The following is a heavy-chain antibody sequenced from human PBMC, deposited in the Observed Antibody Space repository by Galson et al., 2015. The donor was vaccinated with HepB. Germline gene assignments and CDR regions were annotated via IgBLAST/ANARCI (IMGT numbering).Heavy chain of an antibody. D-gene: IGHD3-3*01. J-gene: IGHJ6*03. CDR3: ARALEWLPDSYYYYMDV. V-gene: IGHV3-21*01. Sequence: SLRLSCAASGFTFSSYSMNWVRQAPGKGLEWVSSISSSSSYIYYADSVKGRFTISRDNAKNSLYLQMNSLRAEDTAVYYCARALEWLPDSYYYYMDVWGKGTTVTVSS. CDR2: ISSSSSYI. CDR1: GFTFSSYS.